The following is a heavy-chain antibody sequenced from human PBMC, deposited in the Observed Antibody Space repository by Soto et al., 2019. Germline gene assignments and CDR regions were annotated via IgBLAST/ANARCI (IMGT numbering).Heavy chain of an antibody. CDR1: GFTFSSYS. D-gene: IGHD3-10*01. V-gene: IGHV3-21*01. Sequence: EVQLVESGGGLVKPGGSLRLSCAASGFTFSSYSMNWVRQAPGKGLEWVASISSSSSYIYYADSVKGRFTISRDNAKNSLYLQMNSLRAEDTALYYCARDLVTMVRGVIITCGMDVWGQGTTVTVSS. J-gene: IGHJ6*02. CDR2: ISSSSSYI. CDR3: ARDLVTMVRGVIITCGMDV.